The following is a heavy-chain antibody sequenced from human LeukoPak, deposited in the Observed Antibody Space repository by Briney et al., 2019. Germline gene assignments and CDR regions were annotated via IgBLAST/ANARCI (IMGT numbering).Heavy chain of an antibody. CDR2: ISGSGGST. J-gene: IGHJ4*02. CDR1: GFTFSNYA. D-gene: IGHD2-21*02. CDR3: AKDRVTPTDY. V-gene: IGHV3-23*01. Sequence: PGGSLRLSCAASGFTFSNYAMNWVRQAPGRGLEWVSAISGSGGSTYYADSVKGRFTISRDNSKNTLYLQMNSLRAEDTAVYYCAKDRVTPTDYWGQGTLVTVSS.